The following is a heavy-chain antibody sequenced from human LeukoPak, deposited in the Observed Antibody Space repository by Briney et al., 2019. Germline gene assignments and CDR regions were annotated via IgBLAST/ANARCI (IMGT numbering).Heavy chain of an antibody. CDR3: AKVKSSLKLVGA. D-gene: IGHD5/OR15-5a*01. CDR1: GFIFRSSS. CDR2: ISTVGDIT. J-gene: IGHJ5*02. V-gene: IGHV3-23*01. Sequence: GGSPRLSCAASGFIFRSSSMSWVRQAPGKGLEWVSSISTVGDITHYAESVQGRFTISRDNSRNTLYLQMSSLSVDDTAVYYCAKVKSSLKLVGAWGQGTLVTVSS.